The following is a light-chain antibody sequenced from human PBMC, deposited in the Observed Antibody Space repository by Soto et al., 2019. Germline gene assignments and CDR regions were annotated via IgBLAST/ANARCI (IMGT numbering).Light chain of an antibody. CDR1: QSVSSY. Sequence: EIVLTQSPATLSLSPGERATLSCRASQSVSSYLAWYQQKPGQAPRLLIYDASNRATGIPARFSGSGSGTDFTLTISSRDPEDFAVYYCQQRSTWPLTFGGGTKVEIK. CDR2: DAS. V-gene: IGKV3-11*01. J-gene: IGKJ4*01. CDR3: QQRSTWPLT.